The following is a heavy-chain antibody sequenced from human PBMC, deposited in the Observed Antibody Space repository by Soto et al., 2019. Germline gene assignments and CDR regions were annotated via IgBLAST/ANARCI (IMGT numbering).Heavy chain of an antibody. CDR3: ARGGFRFQH. D-gene: IGHD5-12*01. Sequence: GGSLRLSCAASGFTFSDYYMSWIRQAPGKGLEWISKISNSGGYTDYADSVKGHFTISRDNAKNSLYLQMNSLRGEDTAVYYCARGGFRFQHWGQGALVTVSS. CDR2: ISNSGGYT. V-gene: IGHV3-11*06. J-gene: IGHJ1*01. CDR1: GFTFSDYY.